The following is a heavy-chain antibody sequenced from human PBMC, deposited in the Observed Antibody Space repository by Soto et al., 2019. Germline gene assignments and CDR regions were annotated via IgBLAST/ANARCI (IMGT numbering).Heavy chain of an antibody. CDR2: ISAYNGNT. J-gene: IGHJ3*02. Sequence: ASVKASCKASGYTFTSYGISWVRQAPGQGLEWMGWISAYNGNTNYAQKLQGRVTMTTDTSTSTAYMELRSLRSDDTAVYYCARDYYDSSGYYYDAFDIWGQGAMVTVSS. CDR3: ARDYYDSSGYYYDAFDI. V-gene: IGHV1-18*04. D-gene: IGHD3-22*01. CDR1: GYTFTSYG.